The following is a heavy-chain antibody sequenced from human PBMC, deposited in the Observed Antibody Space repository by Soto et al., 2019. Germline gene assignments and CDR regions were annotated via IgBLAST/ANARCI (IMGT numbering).Heavy chain of an antibody. CDR1: GGSISSGDYY. CDR3: ARASIFGVVNFDY. Sequence: QVQLQESGPGLVKPSQTLSLTCTVSGGSISSGDYYWSWIRQPPGKGLEWIGYIYYSGSTYYNPSLKSRVTISVDTSKNQFSLKLGSVTAADTAVYYCARASIFGVVNFDYWGQGTLVTVSS. CDR2: IYYSGST. D-gene: IGHD3-3*01. J-gene: IGHJ4*02. V-gene: IGHV4-30-4*01.